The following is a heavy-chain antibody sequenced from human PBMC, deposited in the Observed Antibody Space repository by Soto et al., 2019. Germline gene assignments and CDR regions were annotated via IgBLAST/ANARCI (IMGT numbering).Heavy chain of an antibody. V-gene: IGHV3-23*01. J-gene: IGHJ4*02. CDR3: ARGLHSLFDY. CDR1: GFTFSSYG. CDR2: ISGSGDST. D-gene: IGHD2-21*01. Sequence: GGSLRLSCAASGFTFSSYGMTWVRQAPGKGLEWVSAISGSGDSTYCADSVKGRFTIPRDHSKNTLYLQMHSLRAEDTAVYYCARGLHSLFDYWGQGTLVTVSS.